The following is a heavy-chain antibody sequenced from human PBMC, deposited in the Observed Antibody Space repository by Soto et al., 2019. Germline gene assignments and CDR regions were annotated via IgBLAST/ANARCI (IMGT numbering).Heavy chain of an antibody. CDR3: ARDPSTVNKLIGVWFDP. V-gene: IGHV1-69*01. J-gene: IGHJ5*02. CDR1: GDTFGRFN. Sequence: QIRRVQSGSEVAKPGSSVRVSCKASGDTFGRFNINWVRQAPGQGLEWMGGIKPVSDTTNYAPRFQGRVTFTADASTDTVYMELSSLRSEDTAIYYCARDPSTVNKLIGVWFDPWGQGTLVTVSS. CDR2: IKPVSDTT. D-gene: IGHD4-4*01.